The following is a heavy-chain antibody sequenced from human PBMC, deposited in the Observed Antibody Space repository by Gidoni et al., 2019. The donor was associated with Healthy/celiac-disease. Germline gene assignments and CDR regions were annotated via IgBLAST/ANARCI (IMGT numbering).Heavy chain of an antibody. CDR2: INPNSGGT. CDR1: GYTFTGYY. J-gene: IGHJ6*02. D-gene: IGHD6-13*01. Sequence: QVQLVQSGAEVKKPGASVKVSCKASGYTFTGYYMHWVRQAPGQGLEWMGWINPNSGGTNYAQKFQGRVTMTRDTSISTAYMELSRLRSDDTAVYYCARAYSSWLSYYYYGMDVWGQGTTVTVSS. V-gene: IGHV1-2*02. CDR3: ARAYSSWLSYYYYGMDV.